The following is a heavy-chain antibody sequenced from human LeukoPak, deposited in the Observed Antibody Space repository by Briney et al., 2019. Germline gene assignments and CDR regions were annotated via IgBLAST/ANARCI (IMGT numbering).Heavy chain of an antibody. Sequence: HPGGSLRLSCAASGFTFSSYGMHWVRPAPGKGLEWVAVIWYDGSNKYYADSVKGRFTISRDDSKNTLYLQMNSLRAEDTAVYYCARAFGLRSTTSDYWGQGTLVTVSS. D-gene: IGHD3-16*01. CDR3: ARAFGLRSTTSDY. V-gene: IGHV3-33*01. J-gene: IGHJ4*02. CDR2: IWYDGSNK. CDR1: GFTFSSYG.